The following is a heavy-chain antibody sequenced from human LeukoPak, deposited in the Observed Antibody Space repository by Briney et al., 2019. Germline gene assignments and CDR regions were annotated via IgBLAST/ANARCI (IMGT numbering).Heavy chain of an antibody. J-gene: IGHJ6*02. D-gene: IGHD6-13*01. CDR2: ISAYNGNT. Sequence: ASVKVSCKASGYTFTSYGISWVRQAPGQGLEWVGWISAYNGNTNYAQKLQGRVTMTTDTSTSTAYMELRSLRSDDTAVYYCAKHSSSYHYGMDVWGQGTTVTVSS. CDR1: GYTFTSYG. CDR3: AKHSSSYHYGMDV. V-gene: IGHV1-18*01.